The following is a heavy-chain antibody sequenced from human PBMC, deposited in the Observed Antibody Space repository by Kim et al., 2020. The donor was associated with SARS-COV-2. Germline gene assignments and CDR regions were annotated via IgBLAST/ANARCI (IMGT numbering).Heavy chain of an antibody. Sequence: ASVKVSCKASGYTLTSQSMHWVRQAPGQGLEWLGIINPSGGTTSYAQKFQGRVTMTRDTSTSTVYMELSSLRSEDTAVYYCARLTVASEAFGIWGQGTMVTVTS. J-gene: IGHJ3*02. CDR3: ARLTVASEAFGI. D-gene: IGHD3-22*01. CDR2: INPSGGTT. V-gene: IGHV1-46*01. CDR1: GYTLTSQS.